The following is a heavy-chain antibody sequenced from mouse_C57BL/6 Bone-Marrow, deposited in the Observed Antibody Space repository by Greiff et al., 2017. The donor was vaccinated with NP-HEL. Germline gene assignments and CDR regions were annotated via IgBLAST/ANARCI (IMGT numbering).Heavy chain of an antibody. J-gene: IGHJ4*01. CDR1: GYTFTSYW. CDR3: TRSKYDYDGYAMDY. CDR2: IYPGNSDT. D-gene: IGHD2-4*01. Sequence: EVQLQQSGTVLARPGASVKMSCKTSGYTFTSYWMHWVKQRPGQGLEWIGAIYPGNSDTSYNQKFKGKAKLTAVTSASTAYMELSSLTNEDSAVYYCTRSKYDYDGYAMDYWGQGTSVTVSS. V-gene: IGHV1-5*01.